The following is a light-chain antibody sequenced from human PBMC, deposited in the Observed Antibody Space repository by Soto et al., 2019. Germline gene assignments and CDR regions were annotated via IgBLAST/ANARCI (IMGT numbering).Light chain of an antibody. CDR1: SSNIGSYT. J-gene: IGLJ1*01. CDR2: SNN. Sequence: QSVLTQPPSASGTPGQRVTISCSGSSSNIGSYTVNWYQQLPGTAPKLLIYSNNQRPSGVPDRFSGSKSGTSASLAISGLQSEDEADYYCATWDDSLTLYVFGTGTKLTVL. V-gene: IGLV1-44*01. CDR3: ATWDDSLTLYV.